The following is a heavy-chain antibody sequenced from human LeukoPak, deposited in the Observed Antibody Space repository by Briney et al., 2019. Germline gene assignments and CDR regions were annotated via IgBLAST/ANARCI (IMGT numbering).Heavy chain of an antibody. Sequence: RASVKVSCKASGYTFTVYYMHWVRQAPGQGLEWMGRINPNSGGTNYAQKFQGRVTMTRDTSINTAYMELSRLRSDDTAVYYCARPYYYDSSGYYSAFDIWGQGTMVTVSS. CDR2: INPNSGGT. V-gene: IGHV1-2*06. J-gene: IGHJ3*02. D-gene: IGHD3-22*01. CDR3: ARPYYYDSSGYYSAFDI. CDR1: GYTFTVYY.